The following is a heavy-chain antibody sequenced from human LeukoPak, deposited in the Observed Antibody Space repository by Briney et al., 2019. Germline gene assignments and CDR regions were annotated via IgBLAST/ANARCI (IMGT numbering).Heavy chain of an antibody. CDR2: FDPGSGEV. CDR1: GYSITELS. V-gene: IGHV1-24*01. D-gene: IGHD3-9*01. CDR3: ATGTHYDLLPF. Sequence: ASVKVSCKVSGYSITELSTHWVRQAPGKGLEWMGGFDPGSGEVIYEQKFQDRVTMTEDTSTDTAYMALSSLRSEDTALYYCATGTHYDLLPFWGQGTLVTVSS. J-gene: IGHJ4*02.